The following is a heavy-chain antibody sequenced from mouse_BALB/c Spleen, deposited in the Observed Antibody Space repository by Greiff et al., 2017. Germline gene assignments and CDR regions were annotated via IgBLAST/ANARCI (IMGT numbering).Heavy chain of an antibody. CDR1: GFTFSSYA. J-gene: IGHJ2*01. Sequence: EVKLEESGGGLVKPGGSLKLSCAASGFTFSSYAMSWVRQTPEKRLEWVASISSGGSTYYSDSVKGRFTISRDNARNILYVQMSSLRSEDTAMYYCARFYYGYEDYFDYWGQGTTLTVSS. CDR2: ISSGGST. CDR3: ARFYYGYEDYFDY. D-gene: IGHD2-2*01. V-gene: IGHV5-6-5*01.